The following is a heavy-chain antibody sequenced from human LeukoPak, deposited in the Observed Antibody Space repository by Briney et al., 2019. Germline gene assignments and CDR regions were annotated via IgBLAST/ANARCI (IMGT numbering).Heavy chain of an antibody. V-gene: IGHV3-7*04. J-gene: IGHJ5*02. CDR1: GFTFSNYL. CDR3: ARDLYGPLDT. D-gene: IGHD3-10*01. CDR2: INQDGSEK. Sequence: GGSLRLSCVTSGFTFSNYLMSWVRQAPGKGLEWVANINQDGSEKNYVDSVKGRFTISRDNAKKSLYLQLNSLRAEDTAVYYCARDLYGPLDTWGQGTMVTVSS.